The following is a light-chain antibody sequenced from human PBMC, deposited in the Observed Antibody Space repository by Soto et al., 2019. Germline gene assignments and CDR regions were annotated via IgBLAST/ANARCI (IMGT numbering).Light chain of an antibody. CDR2: EVS. J-gene: IGLJ3*02. CDR1: SSDVGGYNY. CDR3: SSYVSNSFWV. Sequence: QSALTQPASVSGSPGQSITISCTGTSSDVGGYNYVSWYQQHPGKAPKLMIYEVSNRPSGVSNRFSGSKSGNTASLTISGLQAEDEADYYCSSYVSNSFWVFGGGTKVTVL. V-gene: IGLV2-14*01.